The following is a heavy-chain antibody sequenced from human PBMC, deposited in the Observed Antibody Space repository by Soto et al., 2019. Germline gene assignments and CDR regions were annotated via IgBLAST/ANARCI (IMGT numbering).Heavy chain of an antibody. CDR3: ARGALGEYGTFDI. CDR1: GDILSSNSAA. Sequence: SQTLSLTCAISGDILSSNSAAWNWIRQSPSRGLEWLGRTYYRSKWYNDYTGSVKSRITMNPDTSKNQFALQLNALRPGDAAVYYCARGALGEYGTFDIWGQGTRVSV. V-gene: IGHV6-1*01. CDR2: TYYRSKWYN. J-gene: IGHJ3*02. D-gene: IGHD3-16*01.